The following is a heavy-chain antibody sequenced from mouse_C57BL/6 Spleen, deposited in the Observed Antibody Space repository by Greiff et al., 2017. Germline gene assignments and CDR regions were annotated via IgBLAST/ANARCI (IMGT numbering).Heavy chain of an antibody. J-gene: IGHJ2*01. V-gene: IGHV1-55*01. CDR2: IYPGSGSN. CDR3: ERQEKPTPSLDD. D-gene: IGHD4-1*02. CDR1: GYTFTSYW. Sequence: QVQLQQPGAELVKPGASVKMSCKASGYTFTSYWITWVKQRPGQGLEWIGDIYPGSGSNNYNEKFKSKATLTVDTSSSTAYMQHSSLTSEDSAVENCERQEKPTPSLDDWGQGTTRTVAS.